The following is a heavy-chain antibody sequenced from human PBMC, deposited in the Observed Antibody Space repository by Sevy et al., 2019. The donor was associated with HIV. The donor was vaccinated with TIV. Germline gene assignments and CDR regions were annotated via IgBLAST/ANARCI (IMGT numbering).Heavy chain of an antibody. CDR1: GRTFSSYA. V-gene: IGHV1-69*13. CDR3: ARSMSWYASIDY. J-gene: IGHJ4*02. D-gene: IGHD6-13*01. CDR2: IIPMFATA. Sequence: ASVKVSCKASGRTFSSYAFSWVRQAPGQGLEWMGGIIPMFATANYVQKFQGRVTITADESTSTAYMELSSLRSEDTAIYYCARSMSWYASIDYWGQGTLVTVSS.